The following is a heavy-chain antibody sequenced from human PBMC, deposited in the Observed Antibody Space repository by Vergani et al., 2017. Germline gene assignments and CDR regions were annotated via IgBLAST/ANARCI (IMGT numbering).Heavy chain of an antibody. D-gene: IGHD5-12*01. CDR3: ARIRDSGYATGGFDP. V-gene: IGHV1-69*13. CDR1: GGTFSSCA. J-gene: IGHJ5*02. Sequence: QVQLVQSGAEVKKPGSSVKVSCKASGGTFSSCAISWVRQAPGQGLEWMGRIIPIFGTANYAQKFQGRVTITADESTSTAYMELSSLRSEDTAVYYCARIRDSGYATGGFDPWGQGTLVTVSS. CDR2: IIPIFGTA.